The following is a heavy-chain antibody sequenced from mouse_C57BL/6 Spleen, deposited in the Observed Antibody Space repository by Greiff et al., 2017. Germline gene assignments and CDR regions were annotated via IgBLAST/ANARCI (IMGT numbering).Heavy chain of an antibody. D-gene: IGHD4-1*01. Sequence: EVMLVESEGGLVQPGSSMKLSCTASGFTFSDYYMAWVRQVPEKGLEWVANINYDGSSTYYLDYLKSRFIISRDNAKNMLYLQMSSLESEDTATYYCARLGPYWYFDVWGTGTTVTVSS. CDR1: GFTFSDYY. CDR3: ARLGPYWYFDV. CDR2: INYDGSST. V-gene: IGHV5-16*01. J-gene: IGHJ1*03.